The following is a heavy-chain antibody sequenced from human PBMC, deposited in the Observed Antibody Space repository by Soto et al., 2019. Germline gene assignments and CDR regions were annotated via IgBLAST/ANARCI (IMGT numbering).Heavy chain of an antibody. V-gene: IGHV4-39*01. CDR3: ARMISSSFHLEQGYYYCYMDV. D-gene: IGHD6-6*01. J-gene: IGHJ6*03. CDR2: IYYSGST. CDR1: GGSISSSSYY. Sequence: SETLSLTCTVSGGSISSSSYYWGWIRQPPGKGLEWIGSIYYSGSTYYNPSLKSRVTISVDTSKNQFSLKLSSVTAADTAVYYCARMISSSFHLEQGYYYCYMDVWGKGTTVTVSS.